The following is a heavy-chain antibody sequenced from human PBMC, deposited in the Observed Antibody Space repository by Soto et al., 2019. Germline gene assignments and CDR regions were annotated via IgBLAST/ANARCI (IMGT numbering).Heavy chain of an antibody. CDR2: ISYDGSNK. CDR3: AKDKERRTLDY. Sequence: QVQLVESGGGVVQPGRFLRLSCAASGFTFSSYGMHWVRQAPGKGLEWVAVISYDGSNKYYADSVKGRFTISRDNSKNTLYLQMNSLRAEDTAVYYCAKDKERRTLDYWGQGTLVTVSS. J-gene: IGHJ4*02. CDR1: GFTFSSYG. V-gene: IGHV3-30*18.